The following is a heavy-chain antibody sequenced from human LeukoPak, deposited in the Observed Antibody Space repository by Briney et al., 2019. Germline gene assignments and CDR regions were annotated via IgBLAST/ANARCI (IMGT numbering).Heavy chain of an antibody. V-gene: IGHV1-24*01. J-gene: IGHJ4*02. CDR3: ATDLVGATAFDY. Sequence: GASVKVFCKVSGYTLTELSMHWVRQAPGKGLEWMGGFDPEDGETIYAQKFQGRVSMTEDTSTDTAYMELSSLRSEDTAVYYCATDLVGATAFDYWGQGTLVTVSS. D-gene: IGHD1-26*01. CDR1: GYTLTELS. CDR2: FDPEDGET.